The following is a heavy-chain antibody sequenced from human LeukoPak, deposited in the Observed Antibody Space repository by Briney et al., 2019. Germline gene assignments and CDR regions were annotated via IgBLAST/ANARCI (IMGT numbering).Heavy chain of an antibody. CDR1: GYTFTSYG. D-gene: IGHD1-26*01. CDR2: ISAYNGNT. Sequence: ASVKVSYKASGYTFTSYGISWVRQAPGQGLEWMGWISAYNGNTNYAQKFQGRVTITRNTSISTAYMELSSLRSEDTAVYYCARGFSGSYEYFDYWGQGTLVTVSS. J-gene: IGHJ4*02. CDR3: ARGFSGSYEYFDY. V-gene: IGHV1-18*01.